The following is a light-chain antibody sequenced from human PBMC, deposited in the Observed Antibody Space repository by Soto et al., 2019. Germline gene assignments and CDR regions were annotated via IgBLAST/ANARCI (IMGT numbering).Light chain of an antibody. J-gene: IGKJ5*01. CDR2: AAS. Sequence: LQLTQSPSSLSASPGASVTTTGRAGPTISQYLNWYQQKPGTAPQLLIYAASTLQSGVPSRFSGSRSGTALIPPIISSHPADVAASYCQQPFNGPSITFGQGT. V-gene: IGKV1-39*01. CDR1: PTISQY. CDR3: QQPFNGPSIT.